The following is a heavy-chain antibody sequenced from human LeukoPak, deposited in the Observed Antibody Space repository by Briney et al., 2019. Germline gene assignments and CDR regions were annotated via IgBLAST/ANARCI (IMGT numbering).Heavy chain of an antibody. J-gene: IGHJ5*02. D-gene: IGHD2-2*03. V-gene: IGHV1-69*13. CDR3: ARQAGYCSSTSCSLNWFDP. CDR2: FIPMFSTG. Sequence: SVKVSCKASGGTFSYYAVSWVRQAPGQGLEWMGGFIPMFSTGNNAQKFQGRLTITADASTGTAYMELSSLRFEDTAVYYCARQAGYCSSTSCSLNWFDPWGQGTLVTVSS. CDR1: GGTFSYYA.